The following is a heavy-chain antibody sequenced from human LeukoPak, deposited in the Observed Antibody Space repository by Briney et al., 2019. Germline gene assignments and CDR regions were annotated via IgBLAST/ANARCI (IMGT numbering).Heavy chain of an antibody. CDR3: ARGEISEPFDY. J-gene: IGHJ4*02. D-gene: IGHD3-3*02. CDR2: INLNSGGT. V-gene: IGHV1-2*02. CDR1: GYTFTGYY. Sequence: ASVKVSCKASGYTFTGYYMHWVRQAPGQGLEWMGWINLNSGGTNYAQKFQGRVTMTRDTSISTAYMELSRLRSDDTAVYYCARGEISEPFDYWGQGALVTVSS.